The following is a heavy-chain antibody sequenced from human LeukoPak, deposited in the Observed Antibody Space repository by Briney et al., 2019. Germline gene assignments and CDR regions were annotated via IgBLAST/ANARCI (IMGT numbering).Heavy chain of an antibody. CDR2: ISGSGGST. Sequence: PGGSLRLSCAASGFTFSSYAMSWVRQAPGKGLEWVSAISGSGGSTYYADSVKGRFTISRDNSKNTLYLQMNSLRAEDTAVYYCAKSDRYYDFWSGYYPSLDYWGQGTLVTVSS. J-gene: IGHJ4*02. D-gene: IGHD3-3*01. V-gene: IGHV3-23*01. CDR1: GFTFSSYA. CDR3: AKSDRYYDFWSGYYPSLDY.